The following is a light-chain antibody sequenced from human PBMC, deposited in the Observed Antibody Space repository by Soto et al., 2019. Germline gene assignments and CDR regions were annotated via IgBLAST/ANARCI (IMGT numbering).Light chain of an antibody. J-gene: IGKJ4*02. CDR1: QAVSTW. Sequence: DIQMTQSPSFVSASVGDRVTITCRASQAVSTWLAWYQQKPGDAPKLXIYAASTLQSGVPSRFSGSGSGTACTLTIRSLQPEDFQTYYCQQSNCCPRTFGGGTNVDIK. CDR2: AAS. V-gene: IGKV1-12*01. CDR3: QQSNCCPRT.